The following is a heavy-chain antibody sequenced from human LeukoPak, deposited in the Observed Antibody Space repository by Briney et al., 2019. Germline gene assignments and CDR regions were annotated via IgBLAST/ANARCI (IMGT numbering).Heavy chain of an antibody. CDR1: GYALSELS. Sequence: ASVKVSCKGSGYALSELSMHWVRQAPGKGLEWMGSFDPEDGETIYAQKFQGRVTMTEDTSTDTAYMELSSLRSEDTAVYYCATDRGSGSYYSDYWGQGTLVTVSS. V-gene: IGHV1-24*01. CDR2: FDPEDGET. J-gene: IGHJ4*02. D-gene: IGHD3-10*01. CDR3: ATDRGSGSYYSDY.